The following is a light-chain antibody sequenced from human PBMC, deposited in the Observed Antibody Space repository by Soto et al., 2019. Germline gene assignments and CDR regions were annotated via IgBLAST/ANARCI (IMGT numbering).Light chain of an antibody. J-gene: IGKJ3*01. CDR2: GAS. CDR3: QQSYSIPRT. V-gene: IGKV1-39*01. CDR1: QTVSNY. Sequence: DIQMTQSPSSLSASVGGRVTITCRASQTVSNYLNWYQQIPGKAPKLLLYGASSLISGVPSRFSGSGSGTDFTLTISSLQPEDFATYYCQQSYSIPRTFGPGTKLELK.